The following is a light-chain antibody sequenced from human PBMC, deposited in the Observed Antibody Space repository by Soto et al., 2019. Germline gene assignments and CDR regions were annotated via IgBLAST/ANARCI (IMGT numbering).Light chain of an antibody. Sequence: DIQVTQSPSSLSASVGDIVTITCRASQSISSWLAWYQQKPGKAPKLLIYAASTLYGGVPSRFSGSGSGTDFALTITSLPAEDFATYYCKQLRMYPSTFGGGTKVDIK. J-gene: IGKJ4*01. CDR2: AAS. CDR3: KQLRMYPST. V-gene: IGKV1-5*01. CDR1: QSISSW.